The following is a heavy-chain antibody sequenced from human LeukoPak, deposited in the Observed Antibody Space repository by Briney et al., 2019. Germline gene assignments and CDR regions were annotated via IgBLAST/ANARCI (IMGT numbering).Heavy chain of an antibody. CDR2: IDYSGST. V-gene: IGHV4-31*01. CDR3: AREITIFGTVMGFDT. J-gene: IGHJ5*02. D-gene: IGHD3-3*01. CDR1: GDSISTGGYY. Sequence: SETLSLTCTVSGDSISTGGYYWTWIRQHPGKGLEWVGYIDYSGSTDYNPSLRSLLNISIDTSKNQFSLKLTSVTAADTAVYYCAREITIFGTVMGFDTWGPGTVVTVSS.